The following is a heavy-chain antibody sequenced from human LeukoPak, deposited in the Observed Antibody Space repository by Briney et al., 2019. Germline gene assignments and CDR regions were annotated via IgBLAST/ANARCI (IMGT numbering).Heavy chain of an antibody. CDR3: TGKYYYDSSGYYYVDY. CDR2: IYHSGST. V-gene: IGHV4-38-2*01. D-gene: IGHD3-22*01. Sequence: SETLSLTSAVSGYSISTGNFWGWIRQSPGKGLEWIGSIYHSGSTYYNPSLKSRVTISVGTSKNQFSLKLSFVTAADTAVYYCTGKYYYDSSGYYYVDYWGQGTLVTVSS. CDR1: GYSISTGNF. J-gene: IGHJ4*02.